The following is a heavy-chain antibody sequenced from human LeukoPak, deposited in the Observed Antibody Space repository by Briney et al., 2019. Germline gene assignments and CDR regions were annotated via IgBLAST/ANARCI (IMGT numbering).Heavy chain of an antibody. CDR1: GGSFSGYY. V-gene: IGHV4-34*01. D-gene: IGHD3-9*01. CDR3: ARLYGSKHYDILTGYEFDY. J-gene: IGHJ4*02. CDR2: INHSGST. Sequence: SETLSLTCAVYGGSFSGYYWSWIRQPPGKGLEWIGEINHSGSTNYNPSLKSRVTISVDTSKNQFSLKLSSVPAADTAVYYCARLYGSKHYDILTGYEFDYWGQGNLVTVSS.